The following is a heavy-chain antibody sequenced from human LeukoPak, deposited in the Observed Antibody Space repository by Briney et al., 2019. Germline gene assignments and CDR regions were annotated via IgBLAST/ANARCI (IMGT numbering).Heavy chain of an antibody. CDR2: IKQDGSEK. CDR3: TRDFGRSSYYFDF. V-gene: IGHV3-7*01. D-gene: IGHD3-3*01. CDR1: GFTFNGYW. Sequence: GGSLRLSCAASGFTFNGYWMSWVRQAPGKGLEWVANIKQDGSEKYYVDSVRGRVTISRDNAENSLFLQMNRLRVEDTAVYYCTRDFGRSSYYFDFWGQGTLVTVSS. J-gene: IGHJ4*02.